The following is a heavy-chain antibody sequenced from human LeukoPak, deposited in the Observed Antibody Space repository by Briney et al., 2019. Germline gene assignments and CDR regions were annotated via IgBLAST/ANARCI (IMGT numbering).Heavy chain of an antibody. V-gene: IGHV4-34*01. Sequence: SESLSLTCALYVGSFSGYYWSWIRQPPGKGREWIGEVNHSGSTNYNPSLTSRVTISVDTSKNQFSLKLSSVTAADTAVYYCARVRSGWYFQGVVLNACDIWRQETMVTVSS. D-gene: IGHD6-19*01. CDR1: VGSFSGYY. CDR2: VNHSGST. CDR3: ARVRSGWYFQGVVLNACDI. J-gene: IGHJ3*02.